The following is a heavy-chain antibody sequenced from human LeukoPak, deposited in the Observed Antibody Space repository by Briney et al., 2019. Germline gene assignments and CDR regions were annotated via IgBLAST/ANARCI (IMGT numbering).Heavy chain of an antibody. J-gene: IGHJ4*02. Sequence: GGSLRLSCAASGFTFSTYAMSWVRQAPGKGLEWVSGISASGGTTYYADSVKGRFTISRDNSKNTLYLQMNSLRGEDTAVYYCPKGCATTSCYTSEYWGQGTLVTVSS. CDR1: GFTFSTYA. CDR3: PKGCATTSCYTSEY. CDR2: ISASGGTT. D-gene: IGHD2-2*02. V-gene: IGHV3-23*01.